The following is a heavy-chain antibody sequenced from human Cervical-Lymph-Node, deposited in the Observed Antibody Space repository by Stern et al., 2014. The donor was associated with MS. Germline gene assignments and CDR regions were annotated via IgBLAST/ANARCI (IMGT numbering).Heavy chain of an antibody. Sequence: QVQLVQSGAEVKKPGASVNVSCEASGYSFTTHYMHWIRQAPGEGLEWVGMLNPNSGTTSYARQFQGRVIITRDTSTGTIYMELSGLRSEDTALYFCTRVQRERRALDHFDPWGQGTLVTVSS. CDR2: LNPNSGTT. CDR1: GYSFTTHY. V-gene: IGHV1-46*03. J-gene: IGHJ5*02. CDR3: TRVQRERRALDHFDP. D-gene: IGHD1-1*01.